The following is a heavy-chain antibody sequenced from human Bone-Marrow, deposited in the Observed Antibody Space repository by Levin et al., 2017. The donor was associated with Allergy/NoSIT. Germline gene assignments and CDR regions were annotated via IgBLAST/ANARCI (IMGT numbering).Heavy chain of an antibody. J-gene: IGHJ3*02. Sequence: GGSLRLSCKASGYTFTSYGISWVRQAPGQGLEWMGWISAYNGNTNYAQKLQGRVTMTTDTSTSTAYMELRSLRSDDTAVYYCARDSGTPAFDIWGQGTMVTVSS. CDR2: ISAYNGNT. D-gene: IGHD1-14*01. V-gene: IGHV1-18*01. CDR1: GYTFTSYG. CDR3: ARDSGTPAFDI.